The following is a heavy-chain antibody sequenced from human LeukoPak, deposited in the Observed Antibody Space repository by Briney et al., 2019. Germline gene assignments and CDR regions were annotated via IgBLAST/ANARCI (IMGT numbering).Heavy chain of an antibody. CDR2: IYYSGIT. CDR3: ARTYSIVGARGAFDI. V-gene: IGHV4-59*01. Sequence: SEPLSLTCTVPGGSISSYYWSWIRQPPGKGLEWSGYIYYSGITNYNPSLKRRVTISVDTSKNQFSLKLSSVTAADTAVYYCARTYSIVGARGAFDIWGQGTMVTVSS. CDR1: GGSISSYY. J-gene: IGHJ3*02. D-gene: IGHD1-26*01.